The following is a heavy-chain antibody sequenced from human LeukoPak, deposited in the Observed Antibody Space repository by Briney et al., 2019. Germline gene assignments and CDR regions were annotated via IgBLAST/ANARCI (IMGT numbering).Heavy chain of an antibody. D-gene: IGHD1-26*01. CDR2: IYYSGST. V-gene: IGHV4-39*01. Sequence: SETLSLTCTVSGGSISSSSYYWGWIRQPPGKGLEWIGSIYYSGSTYYNPSLKSRVTISVDTSKNQFSLKLSSVTAADTAVYYCARVLVVGATEYFDYWGQGTLVTVSS. J-gene: IGHJ4*02. CDR3: ARVLVVGATEYFDY. CDR1: GGSISSSSYY.